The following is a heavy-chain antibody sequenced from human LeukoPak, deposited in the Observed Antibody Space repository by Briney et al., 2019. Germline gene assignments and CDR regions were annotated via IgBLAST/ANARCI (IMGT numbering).Heavy chain of an antibody. V-gene: IGHV3-23*01. CDR2: ISGSGGRT. CDR1: GVTFSSYA. CDR3: AKESGSYFDAFDI. J-gene: IGHJ3*02. D-gene: IGHD1-26*01. Sequence: PGGSLRLSCAASGVTFSSYAMSWVRQAPGKGLEWVSAISGSGGRTYYAPSVKGRFPISRDNSKNPLYLQMNSLRAEDTAVYYCAKESGSYFDAFDIWGQGTMVTVSS.